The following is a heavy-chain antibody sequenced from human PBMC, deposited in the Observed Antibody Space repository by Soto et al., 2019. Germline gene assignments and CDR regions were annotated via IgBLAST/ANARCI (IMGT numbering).Heavy chain of an antibody. CDR1: GGSFSGYY. V-gene: IGHV4-34*01. J-gene: IGHJ6*02. D-gene: IGHD4-17*01. CDR3: ARDKRDYGDYGGNYYGMDV. CDR2: INHSGST. Sequence: PSETLSLTCAVYGGSFSGYYWSWIRQPPGKGLEWIGEINHSGSTNYNPSLKSRVTISVDTSKNQFSLKLSSVTAADTAVYYCARDKRDYGDYGGNYYGMDVWGQGTTVTVSS.